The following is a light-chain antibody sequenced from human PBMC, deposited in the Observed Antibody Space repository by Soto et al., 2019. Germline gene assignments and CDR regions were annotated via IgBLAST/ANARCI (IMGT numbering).Light chain of an antibody. Sequence: DIQMTQSPSTLSASVGDRVTITCRASQSISSWLAWYQQKPGKAPKLLIYKASSLESGVPSRFSGSGSGTEFTLTISSLQPDDVATYYCKQYNSYSYPFGQGTKVDIK. V-gene: IGKV1-5*03. CDR3: KQYNSYSYP. CDR2: KAS. J-gene: IGKJ2*01. CDR1: QSISSW.